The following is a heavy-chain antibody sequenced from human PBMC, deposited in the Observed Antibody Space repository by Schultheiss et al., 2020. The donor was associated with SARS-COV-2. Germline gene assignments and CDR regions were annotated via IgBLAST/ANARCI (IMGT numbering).Heavy chain of an antibody. Sequence: SQTLSLTCAISGDSVSSNSAAWNWIRQSPSRGLEWLGRTYYRSKWYNDYAVSVKSRITINPDTSKNQFSLKLSSVTAADTAVYYCARGRPRTPFYYYYGMDVWGQGTTVTVSS. V-gene: IGHV6-1*01. CDR3: ARGRPRTPFYYYYGMDV. CDR2: TYYRSKWYN. CDR1: GDSVSSNSAA. J-gene: IGHJ6*02. D-gene: IGHD2/OR15-2a*01.